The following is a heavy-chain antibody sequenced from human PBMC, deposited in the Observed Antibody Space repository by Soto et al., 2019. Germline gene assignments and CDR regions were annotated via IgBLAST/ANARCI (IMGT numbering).Heavy chain of an antibody. Sequence: QVQLQESGPGLVKPSGTLSLTCAVSGGSISSSNWWSWVRQPPGKGLEWIGEIYHSGSTNYNPSPKSRATMLVDKSKNQVARRLRSVTAADTAVYYCARVSGSYYYGMDVWGQGTTVTVSS. CDR2: IYHSGST. CDR1: GGSISSSNW. J-gene: IGHJ6*02. D-gene: IGHD1-26*01. V-gene: IGHV4-4*02. CDR3: ARVSGSYYYGMDV.